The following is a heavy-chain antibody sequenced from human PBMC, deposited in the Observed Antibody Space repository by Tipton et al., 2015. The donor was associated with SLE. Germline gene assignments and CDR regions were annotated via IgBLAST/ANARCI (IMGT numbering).Heavy chain of an antibody. CDR1: GYTFTNYG. CDR3: ARDVPASGSHLLDS. CDR2: ISAYNGNT. Sequence: QLVQSGAELKKPGASVKVSCKASGYTFTNYGVSWVRQAPGQELEWVAWISAYNGNTDYAQKLRGRVTVTTDTSTNTAYLELRSLTSDDTALYYCARDVPASGSHLLDSWGQGTLVTVSS. D-gene: IGHD6-13*01. V-gene: IGHV1-18*01. J-gene: IGHJ4*02.